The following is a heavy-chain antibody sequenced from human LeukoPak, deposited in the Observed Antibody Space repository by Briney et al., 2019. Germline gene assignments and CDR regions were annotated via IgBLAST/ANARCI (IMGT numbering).Heavy chain of an antibody. D-gene: IGHD3-10*01. CDR1: GFTFIDYA. J-gene: IGHJ3*01. CDR2: IRGNGGGP. Sequence: GGSLRLSCAASGFTFIDYAMTWVRQAPGKGLEWVSSIRGNGGGPFYADSVNGRFTISRDNAENMLFLQMNSLRADDAAVYYCAKDQIGVLPDAFDVWGKGAMVSVS. V-gene: IGHV3-23*01. CDR3: AKDQIGVLPDAFDV.